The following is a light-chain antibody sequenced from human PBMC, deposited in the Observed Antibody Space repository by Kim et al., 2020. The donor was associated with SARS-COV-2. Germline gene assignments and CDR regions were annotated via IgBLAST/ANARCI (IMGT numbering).Light chain of an antibody. V-gene: IGLV1-47*01. CDR1: TSNIGSNP. Sequence: ELTQPPSASGPPGQRVTISCSGGTSNIGSNPVYWYQQLPGTAPKLLIFKNDQRPSGVPDRFSGSKSGTSASLAISGLRSEDEAGYYCAAWDDSLSGYWVFGGGTQLTVL. CDR2: KND. CDR3: AAWDDSLSGYWV. J-gene: IGLJ3*02.